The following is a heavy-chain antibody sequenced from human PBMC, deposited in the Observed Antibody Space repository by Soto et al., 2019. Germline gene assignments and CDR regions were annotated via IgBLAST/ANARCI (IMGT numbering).Heavy chain of an antibody. Sequence: KASETLSLTCAVSGGSISSGGYSWSWIRQPPGKGLEWIGYIYHSGSTYYNPSLKSRVTISVDRSKNQFSLKLSSVTAADTAVYYCARVAWNDNYFDYWGQGTLVTVSS. D-gene: IGHD1-1*01. CDR3: ARVAWNDNYFDY. CDR2: IYHSGST. V-gene: IGHV4-30-2*01. J-gene: IGHJ4*02. CDR1: GGSISSGGYS.